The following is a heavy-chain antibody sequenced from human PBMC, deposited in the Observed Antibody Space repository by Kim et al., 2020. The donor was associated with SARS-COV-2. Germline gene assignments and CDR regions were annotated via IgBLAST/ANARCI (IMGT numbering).Heavy chain of an antibody. CDR2: ISSSGSTR. Sequence: GGSLRLSCAASGFTFSSYEMNWVRQAPGKGLEWVSYISSSGSTRYYADSVKGRFTISRDNAKNSLQLQMNSLRAEETAVYYCARDGELGAFLWGQGTLVTVSS. J-gene: IGHJ4*02. D-gene: IGHD1-26*01. CDR1: GFTFSSYE. CDR3: ARDGELGAFL. V-gene: IGHV3-48*03.